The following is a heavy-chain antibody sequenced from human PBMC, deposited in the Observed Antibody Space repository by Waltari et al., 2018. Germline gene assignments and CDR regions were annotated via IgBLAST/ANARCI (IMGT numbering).Heavy chain of an antibody. CDR1: GFTFSDYD. CDR3: ATDFWSGYEWD. D-gene: IGHD3-3*01. J-gene: IGHJ4*02. Sequence: QVQLVESGGGLVKPGGSLRLSGAASGFTFSDYDLSWIRQAPGKVLEWVSYISSSGSTIYYADSVKGRFTISRDNAKNSLFLQMNSLRAEDTAVYYCATDFWSGYEWDWGQGTLVTVSS. CDR2: ISSSGSTI. V-gene: IGHV3-11*04.